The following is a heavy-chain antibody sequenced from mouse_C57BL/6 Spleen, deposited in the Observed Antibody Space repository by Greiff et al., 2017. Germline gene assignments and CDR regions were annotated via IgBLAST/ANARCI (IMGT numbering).Heavy chain of an antibody. CDR1: GYTFTDYE. J-gene: IGHJ2*01. CDR2: IDPETGGT. Sequence: VQLQQSGAELVRPGASVTLSCKASGYTFTDYEMHWVKQTPVHGLEWIGAIDPETGGTAYNQKFKSKATLTVDKSSSTAYMQLSSLTSEDSAVYYCARGDEGDYWGQGTTLTVSS. V-gene: IGHV1-15*01. D-gene: IGHD3-3*01. CDR3: ARGDEGDY.